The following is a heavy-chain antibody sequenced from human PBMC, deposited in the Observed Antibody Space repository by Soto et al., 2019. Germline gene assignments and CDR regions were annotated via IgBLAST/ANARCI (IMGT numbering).Heavy chain of an antibody. J-gene: IGHJ4*02. CDR1: GFTFSSYG. CDR2: ISYDGSNK. CDR3: AKGSREKKYQLLSFDY. D-gene: IGHD2-2*01. V-gene: IGHV3-30*18. Sequence: GGSLRLSCAASGFTFSSYGMHWVRQAPGEGLEWVAVISYDGSNKYYADSVKGRFTISRDNSKNTLYLQMNSLRAEDTAVYYCAKGSREKKYQLLSFDYWGQGTLVTVSS.